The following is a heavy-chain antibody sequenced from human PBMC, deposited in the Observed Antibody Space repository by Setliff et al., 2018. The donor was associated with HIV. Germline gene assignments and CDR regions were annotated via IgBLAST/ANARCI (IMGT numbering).Heavy chain of an antibody. CDR1: GYTVRSYD. V-gene: IGHV1-18*01. Sequence: GASVKVSCKASGYTVRSYDIIWVRQAPGQGPEWMGWISTSNGNTHYVESLQGRVTMTTDTSTSTVYMEMTSLGSDDTAVYYCARVSRSGRVVVRYSDYWGQGTLVTVSS. J-gene: IGHJ4*02. CDR3: ARVSRSGRVVVRYSDY. D-gene: IGHD3-22*01. CDR2: ISTSNGNT.